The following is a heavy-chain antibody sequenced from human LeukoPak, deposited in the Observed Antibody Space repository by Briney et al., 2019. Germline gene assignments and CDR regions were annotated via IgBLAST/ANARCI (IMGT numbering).Heavy chain of an antibody. CDR2: VWYGGSNK. V-gene: IGHV3-30*02. D-gene: IGHD4-17*01. Sequence: GGSLRLSCAASGFTFSSYGMHWVRQAPGKGLEWVAVVWYGGSNKYYADSVKGRFTISRDNSKNTLYLQMNSLRAEDTAVYYCAKADYGDYGDAFDIWGQGTMVTVSS. J-gene: IGHJ3*02. CDR3: AKADYGDYGDAFDI. CDR1: GFTFSSYG.